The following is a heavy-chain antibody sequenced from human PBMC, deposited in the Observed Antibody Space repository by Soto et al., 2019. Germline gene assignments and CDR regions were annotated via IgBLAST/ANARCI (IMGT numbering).Heavy chain of an antibody. V-gene: IGHV3-74*01. CDR1: GFTFSSSW. Sequence: EVQLVESGEGLVQPGGSLTLSCAASGFTFSSSWMHWVRQAPGKGLVWVSRINSDESRTNYADSVKGRFTISRDNAKNTLYLQMNSLSAEDTALYYCARGPTGWYGYDYWSQGTLVTVSS. J-gene: IGHJ4*02. CDR2: INSDESRT. D-gene: IGHD6-19*01. CDR3: ARGPTGWYGYDY.